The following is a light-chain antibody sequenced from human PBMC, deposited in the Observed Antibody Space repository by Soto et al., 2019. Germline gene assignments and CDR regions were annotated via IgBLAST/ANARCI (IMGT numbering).Light chain of an antibody. CDR2: VNSDGSH. J-gene: IGLJ2*01. CDR1: SGHSRHA. Sequence: QPVLTQSPSASASLGASVKLTCTLNSGHSRHAIAWHQQQPEKGPRYLMKVNSDGSHSKGDGIPDRFSGSSSGAERYLTISSLQSEDEADYYCQTWGTGIQVFGGGTQLTVL. V-gene: IGLV4-69*01. CDR3: QTWGTGIQV.